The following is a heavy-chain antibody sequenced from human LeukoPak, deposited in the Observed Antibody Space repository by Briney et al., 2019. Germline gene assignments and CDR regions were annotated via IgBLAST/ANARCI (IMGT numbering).Heavy chain of an antibody. CDR1: GYTXTSYY. V-gene: IGHV1-46*01. J-gene: IGHJ4*02. Sequence: ASVKVSCKASGYTXTSYYMHRVRQAPGQGLEWMGIINSSGGTTSYAQKFQGRVTMTRDTSTNTVYMELNSLRAEDTAVYYCARESVRGAQYYFDYWGQGTLVTVSS. D-gene: IGHD3-10*01. CDR2: INSSGGTT. CDR3: ARESVRGAQYYFDY.